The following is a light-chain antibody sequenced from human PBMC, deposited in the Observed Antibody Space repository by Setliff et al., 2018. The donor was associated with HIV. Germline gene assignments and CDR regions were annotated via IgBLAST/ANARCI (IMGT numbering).Light chain of an antibody. Sequence: EIVLTQSPGTLSLSPGERATLSCRASQSVNTNYLAWYQQKPGQAPRLLIYGASSRATGIPDRFSGSVSGTDYTLTISRLEPEDFAVYHCQQYGDSPYTFGQGTRLEIK. CDR1: QSVNTNY. CDR2: GAS. J-gene: IGKJ5*01. CDR3: QQYGDSPYT. V-gene: IGKV3-20*01.